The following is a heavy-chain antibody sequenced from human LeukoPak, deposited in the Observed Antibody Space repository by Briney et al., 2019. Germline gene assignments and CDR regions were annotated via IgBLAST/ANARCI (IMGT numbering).Heavy chain of an antibody. V-gene: IGHV1-18*01. CDR1: GYSLTNYG. CDR2: ISAYNGNT. D-gene: IGHD5-18*01. J-gene: IGHJ3*02. CDR3: ARDRRYSYGTDAFDI. Sequence: GASVKVSCKASGYSLTNYGITWVRQAPGQGLEWMGWISAYNGNTNYAQKFQGRATMTTDTSTSTAYMELRSLRSDDTAVYYCARDRRYSYGTDAFDIWGQGTMVTVSS.